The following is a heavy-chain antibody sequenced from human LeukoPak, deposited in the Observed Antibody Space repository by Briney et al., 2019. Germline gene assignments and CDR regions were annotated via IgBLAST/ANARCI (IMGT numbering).Heavy chain of an antibody. J-gene: IGHJ6*03. D-gene: IGHD2-15*01. CDR1: GGSFNGYY. CDR2: INHSGST. CDR3: VRGNYCSGGSCYHYYYYYMDV. Sequence: SXTLSLTCAVYGGSFNGYYWSWIRQPPGKGLEWIGEINHSGSTNYNPSLKSRVTISVDMSNNQFSLKLSSVTAADTAVYYCVRGNYCSGGSCYHYYYYYMDVWGKGTTVTVSS. V-gene: IGHV4-34*01.